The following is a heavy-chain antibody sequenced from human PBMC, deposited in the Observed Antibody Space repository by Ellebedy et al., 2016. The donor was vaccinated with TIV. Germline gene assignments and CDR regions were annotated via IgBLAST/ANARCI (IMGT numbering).Heavy chain of an antibody. V-gene: IGHV4-39*01. CDR2: IYYGGIT. CDR1: GGSFSSSTYY. Sequence: SETLSLTCTASGGSFSSSTYYWGWIRQPPGTGLEWIGSIYYGGITYYNPSLKSRVTISVDTSKNQFSLKLSSVTAADTAVYYCARHPPITIVLGFDPWGQGALVTVSS. CDR3: ARHPPITIVLGFDP. D-gene: IGHD3-10*01. J-gene: IGHJ5*02.